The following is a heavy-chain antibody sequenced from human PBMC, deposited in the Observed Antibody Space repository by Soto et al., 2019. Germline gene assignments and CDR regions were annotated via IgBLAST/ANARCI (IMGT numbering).Heavy chain of an antibody. J-gene: IGHJ4*02. D-gene: IGHD1-1*01. Sequence: SGPTLVNPTQTLTLTCTFSGFSLSTSGVGVGWIRQPPGKGLEWIGYIYYSGSTNYNPSLKSRVTISVDTSKNQFSLKLSSVTAADTAVYYCAGGASRPPHLLDSWGQGTPVTVSP. CDR2: IYYSGST. CDR1: GFSLSTSGVG. CDR3: AGGASRPPHLLDS. V-gene: IGHV4-61*08.